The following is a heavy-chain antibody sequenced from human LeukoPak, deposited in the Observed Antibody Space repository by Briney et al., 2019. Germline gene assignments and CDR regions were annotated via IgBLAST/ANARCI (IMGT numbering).Heavy chain of an antibody. CDR2: IYYSGTT. D-gene: IGHD5-18*01. V-gene: IGHV4-39*07. CDR3: AGGYSYGSTYYYMDV. CDR1: SGSFSSTNYY. J-gene: IGHJ6*03. Sequence: PSETLSLTCTVSSGSFSSTNYYWGWIRQPPGKGLECIGSIYYSGTTYYNPSLKSRVTISVDTSKNQFSLKLSSVTAADTAVYYCAGGYSYGSTYYYMDVWGKGTTVTISS.